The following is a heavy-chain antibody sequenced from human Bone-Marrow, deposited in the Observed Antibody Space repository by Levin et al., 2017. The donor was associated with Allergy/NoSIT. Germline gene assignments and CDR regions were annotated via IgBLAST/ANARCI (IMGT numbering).Heavy chain of an antibody. V-gene: IGHV3-21*01. CDR2: ISSSSSYI. D-gene: IGHD3-10*01. CDR1: GFTFSSYS. Sequence: LSLTCAASGFTFSSYSMNWVRQAPGKGLEWVSSISSSSSYIYYADSVKGRFTISRDNAKNSLYLQMNSLRAEDTAVYYCARGSTGVGVRGVIAYYYYYGMDGWGQGTTVTVSS. J-gene: IGHJ6*02. CDR3: ARGSTGVGVRGVIAYYYYYGMDG.